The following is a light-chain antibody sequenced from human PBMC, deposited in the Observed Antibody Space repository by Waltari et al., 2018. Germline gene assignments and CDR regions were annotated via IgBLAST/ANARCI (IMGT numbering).Light chain of an antibody. CDR1: QSLNVAY. Sequence: EIVLTQSPGTLSLSPGEKAILSCRASQSLNVAYVAWDQHKSGQAPRLLIYGALYKAADIPDRFSGSGSGTDFTLTITRLEPDDFAVYYCQQYDTSPGTFGQGTRLEMK. J-gene: IGKJ2*01. CDR3: QQYDTSPGT. V-gene: IGKV3-20*01. CDR2: GAL.